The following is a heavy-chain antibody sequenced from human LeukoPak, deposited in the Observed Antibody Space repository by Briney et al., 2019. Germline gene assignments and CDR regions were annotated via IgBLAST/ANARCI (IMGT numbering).Heavy chain of an antibody. V-gene: IGHV4-30-4*01. CDR3: ARGLTTDKIDY. CDR2: FHHGGSP. D-gene: IGHD4-17*01. Sequence: PSQTLSLTCTVSGGSINSGDYIWTWIRQPPGKGLEWIGRFHHGGSPSYNPSLQSRVTISADTSKNHFPLNLRSVSDADTAVYYCARGLTTDKIDYWGQGTLVTVSS. CDR1: GGSINSGDYI. J-gene: IGHJ4*02.